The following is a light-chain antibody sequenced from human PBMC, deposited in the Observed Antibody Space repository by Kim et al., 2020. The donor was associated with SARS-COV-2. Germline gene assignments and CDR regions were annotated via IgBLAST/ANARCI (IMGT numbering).Light chain of an antibody. J-gene: IGKJ4*01. CDR3: QQFGSS. Sequence: EVVLTQSPDTLSLSPGERATLSCRASPGISSDYLAWYQQRPGQAPRLLIYGASTRATGIPDRFSGSGSGTDFTLTIRRLEPEDFAVYYCQQFGSSFGGGTKVEIK. CDR2: GAS. V-gene: IGKV3-20*01. CDR1: PGISSDY.